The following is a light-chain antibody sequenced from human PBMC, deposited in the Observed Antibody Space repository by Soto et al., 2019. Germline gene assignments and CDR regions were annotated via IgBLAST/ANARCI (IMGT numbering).Light chain of an antibody. CDR2: EVS. CDR3: SPYTSTLRVV. Sequence: QSVLTQPASVSGSPGQSITISCTGTSSDVGGYIYVSWYQQHPGKAPKLMIYEVSNRPSGVSNRFSGSKSGNTASLTISGLQAEDEADYYCSPYTSTLRVVFGGGTKLTVL. CDR1: SSDVGGYIY. J-gene: IGLJ3*02. V-gene: IGLV2-14*01.